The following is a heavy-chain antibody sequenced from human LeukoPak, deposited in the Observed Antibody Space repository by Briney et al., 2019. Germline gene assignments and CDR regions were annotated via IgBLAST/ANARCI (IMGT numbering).Heavy chain of an antibody. D-gene: IGHD3-22*01. CDR1: GYTFTSYG. J-gene: IGHJ5*02. V-gene: IGHV1-18*01. CDR2: ISAYNGNT. CDR3: ARAPYYYDSSRLGWFDP. Sequence: ASVKVSCKASGYTFTSYGISWVRQAPGQGLEWMGWISAYNGNTNYAQKLQGRVTMTTDTSTSTAYMELRSLRSDDTAVYYCARAPYYYDSSRLGWFDPWGQGALVTVSS.